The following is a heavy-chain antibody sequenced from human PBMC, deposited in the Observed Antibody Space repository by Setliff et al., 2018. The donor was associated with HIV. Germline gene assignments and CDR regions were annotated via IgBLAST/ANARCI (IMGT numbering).Heavy chain of an antibody. CDR2: IWYDGSNK. V-gene: IGHV3-33*08. CDR3: ARDPPGSGFHLDY. Sequence: PGGSLRLSCAASGFTFSSYGMHWVRQAPGKGLEWVAVIWYDGSNKYYADSVKGRFTISRDNSKNTLYLQMDSLRLEDTAVYYCARDPPGSGFHLDYWGQGTPVTV. CDR1: GFTFSSYG. J-gene: IGHJ4*02. D-gene: IGHD5-12*01.